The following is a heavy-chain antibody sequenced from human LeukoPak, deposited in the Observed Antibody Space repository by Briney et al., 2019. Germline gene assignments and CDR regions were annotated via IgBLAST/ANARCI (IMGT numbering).Heavy chain of an antibody. Sequence: GGSLRLSCAASGLSFNDYYMNWIRQSPGKGLEWISYISSNGNSIYYADSVKGRFTISRDNAKNSLYLQMNSLRAEDTAVYYCARAVVDGSGSYSGFDYWGQGTLVTVSS. CDR1: GLSFNDYY. J-gene: IGHJ4*02. CDR2: ISSNGNSI. D-gene: IGHD3-10*01. CDR3: ARAVVDGSGSYSGFDY. V-gene: IGHV3-11*04.